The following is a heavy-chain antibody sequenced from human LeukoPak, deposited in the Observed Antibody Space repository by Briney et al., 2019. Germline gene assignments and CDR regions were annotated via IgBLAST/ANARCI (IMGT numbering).Heavy chain of an antibody. J-gene: IGHJ4*02. Sequence: GRSLRLSCAASGFTFDDYAMHWVRQAPGKGLEWVSGIGWNSGSIGYADSVKGRFTISRDNAKNSLYLQMNSLRAEDMALYYCAKASGYSSSDFDYWGQGTLVTVSS. CDR2: IGWNSGSI. V-gene: IGHV3-9*03. D-gene: IGHD6-13*01. CDR1: GFTFDDYA. CDR3: AKASGYSSSDFDY.